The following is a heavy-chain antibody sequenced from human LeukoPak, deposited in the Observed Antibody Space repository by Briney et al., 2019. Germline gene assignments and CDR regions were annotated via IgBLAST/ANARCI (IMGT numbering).Heavy chain of an antibody. CDR3: ARDGSISGSGSYGYIDY. J-gene: IGHJ4*02. CDR1: GGTFSSYA. D-gene: IGHD3-10*01. V-gene: IGHV1-69*05. CDR2: IIPIFGTA. Sequence: ASVKVSCKASGGTFSSYAISWVRQAPGQGLEWMGGIIPIFGTANYAQKFQGRVTITTDESTSTAYMELSSLRSEDTAVYYCARDGSISGSGSYGYIDYWGRGTLVTVSS.